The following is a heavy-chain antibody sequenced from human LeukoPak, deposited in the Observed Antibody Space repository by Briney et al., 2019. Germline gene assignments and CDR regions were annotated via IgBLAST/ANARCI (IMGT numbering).Heavy chain of an antibody. CDR2: ISGSGGST. D-gene: IGHD6-13*01. J-gene: IGHJ4*02. CDR1: GFTLSSYA. CDR3: AKVPYSRTFSYFDY. Sequence: GGSLRLSCAASGFTLSSYAMSWVRQAPGKGLEWVSAISGSGGSTYYADSVKGRFTISRDNSKDTLYLQMNSLRAEDTAVYYCAKVPYSRTFSYFDYWGQGTLVTVSS. V-gene: IGHV3-23*01.